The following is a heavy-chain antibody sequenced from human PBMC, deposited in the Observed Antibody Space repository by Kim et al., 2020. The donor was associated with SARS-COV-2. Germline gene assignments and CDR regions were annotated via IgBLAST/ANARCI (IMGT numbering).Heavy chain of an antibody. CDR2: IVVGSGNT. V-gene: IGHV1-58*01. J-gene: IGHJ4*02. Sequence: SVKVSCKASGFTFSSAAVQWVRQGRGQRLEWIGWIVVGSGNTGYAQKFQGRVTLTRDMSTSTAYMELRSLRSDDTAVYYCAADHSGPYFNEYQYWGLGTLVTVSS. CDR1: GFTFSSAA. D-gene: IGHD1-26*01. CDR3: AADHSGPYFNEYQY.